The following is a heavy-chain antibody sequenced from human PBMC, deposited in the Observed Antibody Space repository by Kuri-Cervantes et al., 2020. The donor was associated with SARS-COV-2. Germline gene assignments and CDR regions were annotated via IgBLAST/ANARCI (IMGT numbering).Heavy chain of an antibody. CDR3: AKERGSRAGKKCYWGMDG. CDR2: ISYAGSNI. V-gene: IGHV3-30-3*01. J-gene: IGHJ6*02. D-gene: IGHD1-1*01. CDR1: GFTFSSYA. Sequence: GESLKISWAASGFTFSSYAMHWVRQAPGKGLEWVVVISYAGSNIYYADSVKGRFTIPRDNSKNTLYLQMNSLRAEDTAVYYCAKERGSRAGKKCYWGMDGWGQGTTVTVSS.